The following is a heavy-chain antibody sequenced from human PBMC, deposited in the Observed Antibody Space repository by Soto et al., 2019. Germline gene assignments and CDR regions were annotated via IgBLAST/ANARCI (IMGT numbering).Heavy chain of an antibody. J-gene: IGHJ6*03. D-gene: IGHD2-2*01. V-gene: IGHV3-23*01. Sequence: GGSLRLSCAASGFTFSSYAMSWVRQAPGKGLEWVSAISGSGGSTYYADSVKGRFTISRDNSKNTLYLQMNGLRAEDTAVYYCAKGGPSSRYYYYMDVWGKGTTVTVSS. CDR1: GFTFSSYA. CDR3: AKGGPSSRYYYYMDV. CDR2: ISGSGGST.